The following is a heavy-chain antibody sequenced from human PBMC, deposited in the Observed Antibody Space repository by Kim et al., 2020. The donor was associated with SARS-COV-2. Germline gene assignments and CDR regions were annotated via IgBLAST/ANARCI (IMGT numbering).Heavy chain of an antibody. CDR3: AKDIGYSSGGFDY. Sequence: GYADSVKGRFTISRDNAKNSLYLQMNSLRAEDTALYYCAKDIGYSSGGFDYWGQGTQVTVSS. D-gene: IGHD5-18*01. V-gene: IGHV3-9*01. J-gene: IGHJ4*02.